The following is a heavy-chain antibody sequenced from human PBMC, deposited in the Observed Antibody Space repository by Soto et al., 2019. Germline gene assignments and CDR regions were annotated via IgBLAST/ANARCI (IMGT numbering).Heavy chain of an antibody. CDR2: IIPIFGTA. Sequence: QVQLVQSGAEVKKPGSSVKVSCKASGGTFSSYAISWVRQAPGQGLEWMGGIIPIFGTANYAQKFQGRVTITAAESTSTAYMELSSLRSEDTAVYYCARGYSGYPNYYYYGMDVWGQGTTVTVSS. CDR1: GGTFSSYA. V-gene: IGHV1-69*01. D-gene: IGHD5-12*01. J-gene: IGHJ6*02. CDR3: ARGYSGYPNYYYYGMDV.